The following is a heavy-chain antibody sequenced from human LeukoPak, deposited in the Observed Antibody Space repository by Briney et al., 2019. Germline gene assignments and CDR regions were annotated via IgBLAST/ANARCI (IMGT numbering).Heavy chain of an antibody. D-gene: IGHD1-1*01. J-gene: IGHJ4*02. CDR1: GGSISSSSYY. V-gene: IGHV4-39*07. CDR2: INYSGRA. CDR3: AKDGSDNWGLFDS. Sequence: SETQSLTCTASGGSISSSSYYWGWIRQSPGMGLEWVGSINYSGRAYYNPSLKSRVTISADTSNQFSLKLSTVTAADTAVYYCAKDGSDNWGLFDSWGQGTLVTVSS.